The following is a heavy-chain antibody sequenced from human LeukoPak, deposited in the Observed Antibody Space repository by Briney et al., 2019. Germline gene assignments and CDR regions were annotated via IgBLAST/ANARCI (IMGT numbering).Heavy chain of an antibody. V-gene: IGHV4-59*01. Sequence: SETLSLTCTVSGGSISSYYWSWIRQPPGKGLEWIGYIYYSGSTNYNPSLKSRVTISVDTSKNQFSLKLSSVTAADTAVYYCARDQRQQLATKNYYYYGMDVWGQGTTVTVSS. D-gene: IGHD6-13*01. CDR1: GGSISSYY. CDR3: ARDQRQQLATKNYYYYGMDV. J-gene: IGHJ6*02. CDR2: IYYSGST.